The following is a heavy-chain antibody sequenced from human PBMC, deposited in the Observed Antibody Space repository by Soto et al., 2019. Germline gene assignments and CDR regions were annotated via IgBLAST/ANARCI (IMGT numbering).Heavy chain of an antibody. CDR2: IYYSGST. D-gene: IGHD2-21*01. CDR1: GGSISSGGYY. J-gene: IGHJ4*02. V-gene: IGHV4-31*03. Sequence: TSETLSLTCTVSGGSISSGGYYWSWIRQHPGKGLEWIGYIYYSGSTYYNPSLKSRVTISVDTSKNQFSLKLSSVTAADTAVYYCARMIRGGDSYWGQGTLVTVSS. CDR3: ARMIRGGDSY.